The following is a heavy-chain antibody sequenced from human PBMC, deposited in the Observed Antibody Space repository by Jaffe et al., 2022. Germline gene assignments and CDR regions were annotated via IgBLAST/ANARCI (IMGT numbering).Heavy chain of an antibody. CDR2: IYHSGST. V-gene: IGHV4-4*02. CDR1: GGSISSSNW. J-gene: IGHJ4*02. D-gene: IGHD3-10*01. CDR3: ARNSGGSGSYYRYYFDY. Sequence: QVQLQESGPGLVKPSGTLSLTCAVSGGSISSSNWWSWIRQPPGKGLEWIGEIYHSGSTNYNPSLKSRVTISVDKSKNQFSLKLSSVTAADTAVYYCARNSGGSGSYYRYYFDYWGQGTLVTVSS.